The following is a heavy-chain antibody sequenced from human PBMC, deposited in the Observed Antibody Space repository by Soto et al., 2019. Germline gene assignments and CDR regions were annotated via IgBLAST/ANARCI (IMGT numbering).Heavy chain of an antibody. D-gene: IGHD3-3*01. CDR3: ARDQGRDYDFWSGYPIDY. Sequence: PGGSRRLSCAASGFTFSSYSMNWVRQAPGKGLEWVSSISSSSSYIYYADSVKGRFTISRDNAKNSLYLQMNSLRAEDTAVYYCARDQGRDYDFWSGYPIDYWGQGTLVTVSS. CDR2: ISSSSSYI. CDR1: GFTFSSYS. J-gene: IGHJ4*02. V-gene: IGHV3-21*01.